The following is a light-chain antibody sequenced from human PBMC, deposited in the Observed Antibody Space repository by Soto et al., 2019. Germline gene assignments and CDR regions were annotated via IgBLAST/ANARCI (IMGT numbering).Light chain of an antibody. CDR1: SSDVGSYNL. V-gene: IGLV2-23*01. CDR2: EGT. CDR3: CSYASSTTYV. Sequence: QSALTQPASVSGSPGQSITISCTGTSSDVGSYNLVSWYQQHPGKAPKLMIYEGTKRPSGVSDRFSGSRSGNTASLTISGLQAEDEADYYCCSYASSTTYVFGTGTKGPS. J-gene: IGLJ1*01.